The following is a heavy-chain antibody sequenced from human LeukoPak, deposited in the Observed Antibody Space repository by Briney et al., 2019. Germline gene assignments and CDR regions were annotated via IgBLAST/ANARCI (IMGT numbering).Heavy chain of an antibody. J-gene: IGHJ5*02. CDR2: IYYSGST. D-gene: IGHD3-10*01. CDR1: GGSISSYY. CDR3: ARYGSGTYYTFDP. V-gene: IGHV4-59*01. Sequence: SETLSLTCTVSGGSISSYYWSWIRQPPGKGLECIGYIYYSGSTNYNSSLKSRVTISIDTSKNQFSLKLSSVTAADTAFYYCARYGSGTYYTFDPWGQGTLVTVSS.